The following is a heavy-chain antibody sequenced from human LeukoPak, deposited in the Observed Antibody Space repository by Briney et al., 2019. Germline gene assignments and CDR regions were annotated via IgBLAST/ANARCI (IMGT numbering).Heavy chain of an antibody. Sequence: SGTLSLTCAVSNGSISSTNWWSWVRQSPGKGLEYIGEIYHSGTTNYNPSLKSRVTISLDKSKNHFSLELTSVTAADTAVYYCVRVVVVSATLKDWFDPWGQGILVTVSS. D-gene: IGHD2-15*01. CDR2: IYHSGTT. CDR3: VRVVVVSATLKDWFDP. V-gene: IGHV4-4*02. J-gene: IGHJ5*02. CDR1: NGSISSTNW.